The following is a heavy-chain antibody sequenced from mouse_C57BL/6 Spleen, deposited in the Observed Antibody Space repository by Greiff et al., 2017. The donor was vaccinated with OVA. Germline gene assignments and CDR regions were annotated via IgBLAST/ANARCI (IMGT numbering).Heavy chain of an antibody. J-gene: IGHJ1*03. CDR3: AANYYYGSRWYFDV. V-gene: IGHV2-2*01. D-gene: IGHD1-1*01. CDR1: GFSLTSYG. CDR2: IWSGGST. Sequence: VQLQESGPGLVQPSQSLSITCTVSGFSLTSYGVHWVRQSPGKGLEWLGVIWSGGSTDYNAAFISRLSISKDNSKSQVFFKMNSLQADDTAIYYCAANYYYGSRWYFDVWGTGTTVTVSS.